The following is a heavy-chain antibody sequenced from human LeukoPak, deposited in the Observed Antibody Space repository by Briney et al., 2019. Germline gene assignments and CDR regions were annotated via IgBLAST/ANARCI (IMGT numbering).Heavy chain of an antibody. J-gene: IGHJ4*02. CDR1: GFTFTSSA. V-gene: IGHV1-58*02. CDR3: AADREGFGELFDY. Sequence: ASVKVSCKASGFTFTSSAMQWVRQARGQRLEWIGWIAVGSGNTNYAQKFQERVTITRDMSTSTAYMELSSLRSEDTAVYYCAADREGFGELFDYWGQGTLVTVSS. D-gene: IGHD3-10*01. CDR2: IAVGSGNT.